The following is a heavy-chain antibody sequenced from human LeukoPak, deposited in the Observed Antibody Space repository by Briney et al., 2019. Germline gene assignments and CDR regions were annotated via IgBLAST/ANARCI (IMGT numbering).Heavy chain of an antibody. J-gene: IGHJ6*02. CDR1: GGSFSGYY. CDR2: INHSGST. V-gene: IGHV4-34*01. CDR3: ARYLVVPAAIYYYYGMDV. Sequence: PSETLSLTCAVYGGSFSGYYWSWIRQPPGKGLEWIGEINHSGSTNYNPSLKSRVTISVDTSKNQFSLKLSSVTAADTAVYYCARYLVVPAAIYYYYGMDVWGQGTTVTVSS. D-gene: IGHD2-2*02.